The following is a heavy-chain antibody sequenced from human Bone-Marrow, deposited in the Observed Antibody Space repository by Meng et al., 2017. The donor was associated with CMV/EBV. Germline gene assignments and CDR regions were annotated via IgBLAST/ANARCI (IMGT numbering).Heavy chain of an antibody. J-gene: IGHJ4*02. D-gene: IGHD5-24*01. CDR3: ASSLATITFFDF. V-gene: IGHV3-21*01. Sequence: CAASGLSFTRSSMHWVRQAPGKGLEWVSSISADSSYLYYADSLKGRFTISRDNAKNSVSLQMNSLRDEDTAVYYCASSLATITFFDFWGQGTLVTVSS. CDR2: ISADSSYL. CDR1: GLSFTRSS.